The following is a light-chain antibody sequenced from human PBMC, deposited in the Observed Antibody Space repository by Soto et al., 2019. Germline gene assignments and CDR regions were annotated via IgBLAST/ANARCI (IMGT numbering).Light chain of an antibody. CDR3: QQRSNWRVT. V-gene: IGKV3-11*01. CDR1: QSVTIY. Sequence: EIVLTQSPATLSLSPGERATLSCRASQSVTIYLAWYQQKPGQAPRLLIYDASNRATGIPARFSGSGSGTDFTLTISSLEPEDIAVYYCQQRSNWRVTFGGGTKVDNK. CDR2: DAS. J-gene: IGKJ4*01.